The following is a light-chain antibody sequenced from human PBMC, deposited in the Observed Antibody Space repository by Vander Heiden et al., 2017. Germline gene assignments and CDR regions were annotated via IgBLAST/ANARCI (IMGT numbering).Light chain of an antibody. Sequence: QSALTQPASVSGSPGQSVTFSCTGTTSDIGGYNFVSWYQQHPGKAPKLIIYDVTMRPSGISNRFSGSKSGNTASLTISGLQPEDEADYYCSSYTSSTTYVFGTGTKVTVL. V-gene: IGLV2-14*03. CDR1: TSDIGGYNF. CDR3: SSYTSSTTYV. J-gene: IGLJ1*01. CDR2: DVT.